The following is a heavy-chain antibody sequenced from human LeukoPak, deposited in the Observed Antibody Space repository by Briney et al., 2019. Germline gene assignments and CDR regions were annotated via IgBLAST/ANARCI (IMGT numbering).Heavy chain of an antibody. CDR2: VSNGGSST. D-gene: IGHD4-17*01. V-gene: IGHV3-23*01. CDR1: GFDFGTYA. J-gene: IGHJ4*02. Sequence: GGSLRLSCVASGFDFGTYAMSWVRQAPGKGPEWVSTVSNGGSSTYYADSVRGRFTVSRDNSKNTLYLLMNSLRAEDTAVYYCAKGPDYGDYVGRTPFDYWGQGTLVTVSS. CDR3: AKGPDYGDYVGRTPFDY.